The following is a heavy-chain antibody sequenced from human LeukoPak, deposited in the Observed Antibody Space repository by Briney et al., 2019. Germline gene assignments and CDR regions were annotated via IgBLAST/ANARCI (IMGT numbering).Heavy chain of an antibody. D-gene: IGHD3-22*01. J-gene: IGHJ4*02. CDR2: IYYSGST. Sequence: SETLSLTCTVSGGSISSGGYYWSWIRQHPGKGLEWIGYIYYSGSTYYNPSLKSRVTISVDTSKNQFSLKLSSVTAADTAVYYCARVRSSGYPDYWGQGTLVTVSS. CDR3: ARVRSSGYPDY. V-gene: IGHV4-31*03. CDR1: GGSISSGGYY.